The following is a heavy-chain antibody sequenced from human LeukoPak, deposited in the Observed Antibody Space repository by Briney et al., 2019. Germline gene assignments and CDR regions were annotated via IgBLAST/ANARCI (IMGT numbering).Heavy chain of an antibody. CDR3: ARDVDYYYYYMDV. CDR1: GGSISSYY. V-gene: IGHV4-38-2*02. CDR2: IYHSGST. J-gene: IGHJ6*03. Sequence: SETLSLTCTVSGGSISSYYWSWIRQPPGKGLEWIGSIYHSGSTYYNPSLKSRVTISVDTSKNQFSLKLSSVTAADTAVYYCARDVDYYYYYMDVWGKGTTVTISS.